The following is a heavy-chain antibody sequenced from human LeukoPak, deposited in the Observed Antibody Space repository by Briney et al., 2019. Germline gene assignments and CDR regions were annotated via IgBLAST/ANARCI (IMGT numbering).Heavy chain of an antibody. J-gene: IGHJ6*04. CDR2: IFPSGGEI. CDR3: AELGITMIGGV. CDR1: GFTFSTFA. V-gene: IGHV3-23*01. Sequence: GGSLRLSCAASGFTFSTFAMIWVRQPPGKGLEWVSSIFPSGGEIHYADSVRGRFTISRDNAKNSLYLQMNSLRAEDTAVYYCAELGITMIGGVWGKGTTVTISS. D-gene: IGHD3-10*02.